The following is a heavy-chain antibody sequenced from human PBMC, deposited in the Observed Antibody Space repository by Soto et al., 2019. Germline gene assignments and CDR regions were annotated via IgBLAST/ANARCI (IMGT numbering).Heavy chain of an antibody. CDR1: GGSVSSCSYY. J-gene: IGHJ5*02. Sequence: QVQLQESGPGLVKPSETLSLTCTVSGGSVSSCSYYWSWLRQPPGKGLVWSGYIYYSGSTNYNPFLKSRLAMSVDTSKHQYSLKLRAVAAADTAVYYCARVERCLEWRKNWFDPWGQGTLVTLSS. CDR3: ARVERCLEWRKNWFDP. D-gene: IGHD3-3*01. V-gene: IGHV4-61*01. CDR2: IYYSGST.